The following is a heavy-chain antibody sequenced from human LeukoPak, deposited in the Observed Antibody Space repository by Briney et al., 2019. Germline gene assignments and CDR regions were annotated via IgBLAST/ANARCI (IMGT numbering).Heavy chain of an antibody. J-gene: IGHJ4*02. CDR1: GGTFSSYA. D-gene: IGHD2-21*02. CDR3: ASDPRYCGGDCYPDY. V-gene: IGHV1-69*01. Sequence: SVKVSCKASGGTFSSYAISWVRQAPGQGLEWMGGIIPIFGTANYAQKFQGRVTITADESTSTAYMELSSLRSEDTAVYYCASDPRYCGGDCYPDYWGQGTLVTVSS. CDR2: IIPIFGTA.